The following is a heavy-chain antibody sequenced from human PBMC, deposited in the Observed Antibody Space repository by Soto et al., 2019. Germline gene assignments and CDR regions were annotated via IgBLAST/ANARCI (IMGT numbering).Heavy chain of an antibody. CDR2: INHSGST. CDR1: GGSFSGYY. Sequence: QVQLQQWGAGLLKPSETLSLTCAVYGGSFSGYYWSWIRQPPGKGLEWIGEINHSGSTNYNPSLKSRVTISVDTSKNQCSLKLSSVTAADTAVYYCARGRNLYSPSGWYNYWGQGTLVTVSS. J-gene: IGHJ4*02. D-gene: IGHD6-19*01. V-gene: IGHV4-34*01. CDR3: ARGRNLYSPSGWYNY.